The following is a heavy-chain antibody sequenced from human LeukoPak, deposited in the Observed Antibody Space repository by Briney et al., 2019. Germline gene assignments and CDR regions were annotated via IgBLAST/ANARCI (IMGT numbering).Heavy chain of an antibody. CDR3: ARVLWNGDYPRFDF. D-gene: IGHD4-17*01. CDR1: GFTFSSYS. Sequence: QPGGSLRLSCAASGFTFSSYSMNWVRQAPGKGLEWVSYISSSSSTIYYADSVKGRFTISRDNAKNSLYLQMNSLRAEDTAVYYCARVLWNGDYPRFDFWGQGTLVTVSS. J-gene: IGHJ4*02. CDR2: ISSSSSTI. V-gene: IGHV3-48*04.